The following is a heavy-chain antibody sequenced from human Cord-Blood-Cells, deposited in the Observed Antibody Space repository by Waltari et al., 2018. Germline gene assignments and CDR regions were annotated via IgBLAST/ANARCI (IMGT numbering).Heavy chain of an antibody. CDR3: ARVGGSYYYFDY. V-gene: IGHV1-2*02. J-gene: IGHJ4*02. CDR1: GYSSTAYH. Sequence: QVQLVQSGAEVKNPGASVKASCKASGYSSTAYHMHWVRQAPGQGLEWMGWINPNSGGTNYAQKFQGRVTMTRDTSISTAYMELSRLRSDDTAVYYCARVGGSYYYFDYWGQGTLVTVSS. CDR2: INPNSGGT. D-gene: IGHD1-26*01.